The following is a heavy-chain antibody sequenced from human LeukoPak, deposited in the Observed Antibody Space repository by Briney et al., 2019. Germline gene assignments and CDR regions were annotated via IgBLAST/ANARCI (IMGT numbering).Heavy chain of an antibody. Sequence: PGGSLRLSCAASGFTFSSYWMSWVRQAPGKGLEWVANIKQDGSEKYYVDSVKGRFTISRDNAKNSLYLQMNSLRAEDTAVYYCARGSLWYGSGRSFFGGYWGQGTLVTVSS. CDR2: IKQDGSEK. V-gene: IGHV3-7*01. CDR1: GFTFSSYW. D-gene: IGHD3-10*01. CDR3: ARGSLWYGSGRSFFGGY. J-gene: IGHJ4*02.